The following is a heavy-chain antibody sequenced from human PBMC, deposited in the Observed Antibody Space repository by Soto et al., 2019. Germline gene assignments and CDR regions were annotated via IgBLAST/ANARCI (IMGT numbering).Heavy chain of an antibody. CDR2: IYSGGST. CDR3: ARLQWSSSVSDH. J-gene: IGHJ4*02. Sequence: PGGSLRLSCAVSGFTVSSNYMSWVRQAPGKGLEWVSAIYSGGSTYYADSVKGKFTISRDNSKNTLYLQMNSLRAEDTAVYYCARLQWSSSVSDHWGQGTLVTVSS. D-gene: IGHD6-13*01. CDR1: GFTVSSNY. V-gene: IGHV3-66*01.